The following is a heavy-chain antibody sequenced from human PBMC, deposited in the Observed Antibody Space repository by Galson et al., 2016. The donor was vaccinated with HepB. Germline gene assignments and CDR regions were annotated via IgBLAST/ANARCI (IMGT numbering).Heavy chain of an antibody. V-gene: IGHV3-23*01. CDR2: ISASGGSK. Sequence: SLRLSCAGSGLSLSPYAMRWGRQAPGKGLEWVSGISASGGSKTYADSVRGRFIISRDNSNNKLFLQMNSLTTEDTAIYFCAKDRLSGHGDYSWGIFDIWGRGTEVTVSS. CDR3: AKDRLSGHGDYSWGIFDI. J-gene: IGHJ3*02. D-gene: IGHD4-17*01. CDR1: GLSLSPYA.